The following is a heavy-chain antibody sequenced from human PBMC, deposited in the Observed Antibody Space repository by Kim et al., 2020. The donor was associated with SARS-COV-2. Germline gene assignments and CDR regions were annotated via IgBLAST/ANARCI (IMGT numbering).Heavy chain of an antibody. Sequence: YAAPVKGRFTISRDDSKNTLYLQMNSLKTEDTAVYYCTTGLSTVTQGGYWGQGTLVTVSS. J-gene: IGHJ4*02. CDR3: TTGLSTVTQGGY. D-gene: IGHD4-17*01. V-gene: IGHV3-15*01.